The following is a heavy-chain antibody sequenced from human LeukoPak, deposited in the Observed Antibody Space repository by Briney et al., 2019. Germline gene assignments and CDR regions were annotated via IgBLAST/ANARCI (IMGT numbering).Heavy chain of an antibody. CDR3: AKAPVTTCSGAYCYPFDY. CDR2: ISVSGNT. D-gene: IGHD2-15*01. J-gene: IGHJ4*02. V-gene: IGHV3-23*01. CDR1: GFTLSSYA. Sequence: GGSLRLSCAASGFTLSSYAMSWVRQGPGKGLEWVSAISVSGNTYHADSVKGRFTISRDSYKSTLYLQMNSLRAEDAAVYYCAKAPVTTCSGAYCYPFDYWGQGTLVTVSS.